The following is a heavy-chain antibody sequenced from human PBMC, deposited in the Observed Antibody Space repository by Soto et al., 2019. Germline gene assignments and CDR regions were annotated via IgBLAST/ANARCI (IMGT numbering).Heavy chain of an antibody. V-gene: IGHV4-59*01. CDR1: GGSISSYY. Sequence: SETLSLTCTVSGGSISSYYWSWIRQPPGKGLEWIGYIYYSGSTNYNPSLKSRVTISVDTSKNQFSLKLSSVTAADTAVYYCATDFLGATTLFDYWGQGTLVTVSS. D-gene: IGHD1-26*01. J-gene: IGHJ4*02. CDR3: ATDFLGATTLFDY. CDR2: IYYSGST.